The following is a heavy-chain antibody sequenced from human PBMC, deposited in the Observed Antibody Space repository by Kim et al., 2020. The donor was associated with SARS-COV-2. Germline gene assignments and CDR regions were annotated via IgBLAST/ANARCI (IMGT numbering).Heavy chain of an antibody. Sequence: SVKVSCKASGGTFSSYAISWVRQAPGQGLEWMGGIIPIFGTANYAQKFQGRVTITAEGSTSTAYMELSSLRSEETAVYYCARVGYSAPIAVAELGDYCYYDVTDVWGRGSTVTVSS. J-gene: IGHJ6*02. D-gene: IGHD6-19*01. CDR1: GGTFSSYA. V-gene: IGHV1-69*13. CDR3: ARVGYSAPIAVAELGDYCYYDVTDV. CDR2: IIPIFGTA.